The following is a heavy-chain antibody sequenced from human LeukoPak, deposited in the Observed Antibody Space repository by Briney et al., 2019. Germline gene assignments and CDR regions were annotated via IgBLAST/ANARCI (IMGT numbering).Heavy chain of an antibody. V-gene: IGHV4-59*11. D-gene: IGHD6-6*01. CDR2: IYYSGST. Sequence: SETLSLTCTVSAGSISSHYSSWIRQPPGKGLEWIGYIYYSGSTNYNPSLKSRVTISVDTSKNQFSLKLSSVTAADTAVYYCARGRAARRGYYFDYWGQGTLVTVSS. J-gene: IGHJ4*02. CDR1: AGSISSHY. CDR3: ARGRAARRGYYFDY.